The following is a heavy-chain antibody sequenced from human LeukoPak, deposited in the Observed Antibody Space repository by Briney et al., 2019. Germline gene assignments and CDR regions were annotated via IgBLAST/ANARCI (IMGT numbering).Heavy chain of an antibody. J-gene: IGHJ4*02. CDR2: ISTNGASI. Sequence: AGGSLRLSRSASGFTFNSYNMHWVRQAPGKGLEFVSAISTNGASIYYADSVEGRFAISRDNSRNTLYLQMSGLRADDTAVYYCVGYYDGTRAATDCWGQGTLVTVSS. CDR3: VGYYDGTRAATDC. D-gene: IGHD6-25*01. CDR1: GFTFNSYN. V-gene: IGHV3-64D*06.